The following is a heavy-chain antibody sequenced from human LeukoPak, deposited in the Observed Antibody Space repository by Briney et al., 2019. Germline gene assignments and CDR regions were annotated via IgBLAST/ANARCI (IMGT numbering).Heavy chain of an antibody. CDR1: GFTFSSYS. J-gene: IGHJ4*02. V-gene: IGHV3-21*01. CDR2: ISSSSSYI. D-gene: IGHD6-19*01. Sequence: PGGSLRLSCAASGFTFSSYSMNWVRQAPGKGLEWVSSISSSSSYIYYADSVKGRFTISRDNAKNSLYLQMNSLRAEDTAVYYCASPRSSSGWELECWGQGTLVTVSS. CDR3: ASPRSSSGWELEC.